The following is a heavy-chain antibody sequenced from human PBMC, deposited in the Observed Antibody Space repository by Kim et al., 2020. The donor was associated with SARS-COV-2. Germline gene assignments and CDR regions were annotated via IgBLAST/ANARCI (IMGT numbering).Heavy chain of an antibody. CDR2: IWFDGSHT. J-gene: IGHJ4*02. CDR1: GFTFSRYG. Sequence: GGSLRLSCVASGFTFSRYGMHWVRQAPGKGLEWVGVIWFDGSHTFYADAVKGRFTTSRDNSKNTLYLQMNSLRAEDTATYYCGRDLEFGQVGDLADHWGQGTPVTVSS. CDR3: GRDLEFGQVGDLADH. D-gene: IGHD3-16*01. V-gene: IGHV3-33*01.